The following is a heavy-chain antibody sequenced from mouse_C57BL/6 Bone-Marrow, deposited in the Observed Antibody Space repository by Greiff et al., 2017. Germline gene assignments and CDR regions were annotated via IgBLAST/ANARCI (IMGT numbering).Heavy chain of an antibody. Sequence: VQLPPSGAELVKPGASVKISCKASVYAFSSYWMNWVTQRPGTGLEWIGQISPGVGDTNYNGKFKGKATLPAAKSSSTAYMKLRSMTSEDAAVYFCAREGSYYGSSHYYAMDYWGQGTSVTVSA. CDR2: ISPGVGDT. V-gene: IGHV1-80*01. CDR3: AREGSYYGSSHYYAMDY. D-gene: IGHD1-1*01. CDR1: VYAFSSYW. J-gene: IGHJ4*01.